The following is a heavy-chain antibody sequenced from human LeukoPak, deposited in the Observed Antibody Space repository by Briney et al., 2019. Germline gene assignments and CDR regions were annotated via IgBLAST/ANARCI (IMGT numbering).Heavy chain of an antibody. V-gene: IGHV4-34*01. CDR2: INHSGST. J-gene: IGHJ4*02. CDR3: ARGCGWYVWGLDY. D-gene: IGHD6-19*01. CDR1: GGSFSGYY. Sequence: SETLSLTCAVYGGSFSGYYWSWICQPPGKGLEWIGEINHSGSTNYNPSLKSRVTISVDTSKNQFSLKLSSVTAADTAVYYCARGCGWYVWGLDYWGQGTLVTVSS.